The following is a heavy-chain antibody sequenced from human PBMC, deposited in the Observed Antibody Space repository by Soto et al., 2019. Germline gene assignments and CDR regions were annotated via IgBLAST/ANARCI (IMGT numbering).Heavy chain of an antibody. J-gene: IGHJ6*03. D-gene: IGHD1-26*01. Sequence: SQSLSLTCAISGDSVSSNSAAWNWIRLSTKRGLEWLARTYYRSRWYNDYAVSVRSRITVNPDTSKNQFSLQPTSVTPEDTAVYYCALTTSHQWEYMAVSGKGAMLTVSS. CDR2: TYYRSRWYN. CDR3: ALTTSHQWEYMAV. V-gene: IGHV6-1*01. CDR1: GDSVSSNSAA.